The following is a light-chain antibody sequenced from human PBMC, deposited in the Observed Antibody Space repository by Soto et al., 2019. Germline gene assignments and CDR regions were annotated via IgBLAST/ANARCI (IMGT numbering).Light chain of an antibody. J-gene: IGKJ1*01. CDR3: QHHNSYSQT. Sequence: DIQMTQSPPTLSASVGDRVTITCRASQSIRHYLAWYQQMPGKAPKLLIYGASPLQSGVPSRFSGSGTGTAFTLAISSLQPDDFGTYFCQHHNSYSQTFGQGTKVEIK. CDR2: GAS. V-gene: IGKV1-5*01. CDR1: QSIRHY.